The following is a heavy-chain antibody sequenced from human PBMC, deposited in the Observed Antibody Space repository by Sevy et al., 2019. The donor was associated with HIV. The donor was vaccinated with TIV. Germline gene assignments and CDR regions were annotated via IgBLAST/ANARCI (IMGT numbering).Heavy chain of an antibody. J-gene: IGHJ3*02. CDR1: EFTFSSYS. D-gene: IGHD4-17*01. CDR3: ARGTHDYGDYDRDAFDI. V-gene: IGHV3-21*01. Sequence: GGSLRLSCATSEFTFSSYSMNWVRQAPGNGLEWVSSISGGGTYIYYADSVKGRFTSSRDNAKNSLSLQMNSLRAEDTAVYYCARGTHDYGDYDRDAFDIWGQGTMVTV. CDR2: ISGGGTYI.